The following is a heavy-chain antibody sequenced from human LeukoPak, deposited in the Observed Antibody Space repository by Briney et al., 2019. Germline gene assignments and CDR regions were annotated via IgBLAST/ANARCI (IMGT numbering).Heavy chain of an antibody. J-gene: IGHJ4*02. CDR2: VKHTVST. V-gene: IGHV4-34*01. CDR3: ARRNFYDSTGYFEY. CDR1: GGSFSGHF. D-gene: IGHD3-22*01. Sequence: SETLSLTCAVYGGSFSGHFWTWIRQSPGKGLEWIGEVKHTVSTHSNPSLESRVIISLDASKNQFSLKLSSVTAADTAVYYCARRNFYDSTGYFEYWGQGTLVTVSS.